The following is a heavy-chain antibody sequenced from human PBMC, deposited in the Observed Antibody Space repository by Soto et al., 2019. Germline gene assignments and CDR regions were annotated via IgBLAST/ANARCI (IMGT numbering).Heavy chain of an antibody. CDR3: ARGRFYYYGSGSYYKSSPHFDY. D-gene: IGHD3-10*01. CDR2: INHSGST. J-gene: IGHJ4*02. Sequence: QVQLQRWGAGLLKPSETLSLTCAVYGGSFSGYYWSWIRQPPGKGLEWIGEINHSGSTNYNPSLKSRVTISVDTSKNQFSLKLSSVTAADTAVYYCARGRFYYYGSGSYYKSSPHFDYWGQGTLVTVSS. CDR1: GGSFSGYY. V-gene: IGHV4-34*01.